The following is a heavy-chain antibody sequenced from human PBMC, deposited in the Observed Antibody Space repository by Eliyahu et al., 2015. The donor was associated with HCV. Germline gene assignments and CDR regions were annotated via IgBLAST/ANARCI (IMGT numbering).Heavy chain of an antibody. V-gene: IGHV3-23*01. D-gene: IGHD5-18*01. Sequence: EVQLLESGGGLVQPGGSLRLSCAASGFTFSSYAMSWVRQAPGKGLEWVSAISGSGGSTYYADSVKGRFTISRDNSKNTLYLHMNSLRAEDTAIYYCAKSPRIQLWLLDYWGQGTLVTVSS. CDR2: ISGSGGST. J-gene: IGHJ4*02. CDR3: AKSPRIQLWLLDY. CDR1: GFTFSSYA.